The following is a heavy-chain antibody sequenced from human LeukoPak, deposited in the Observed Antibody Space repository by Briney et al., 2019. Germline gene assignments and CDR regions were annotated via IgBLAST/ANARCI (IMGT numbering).Heavy chain of an antibody. CDR3: ARVRQGEYGDYAGPYYYYYTDV. J-gene: IGHJ6*03. V-gene: IGHV3-21*01. CDR1: GFTFSSYS. CDR2: ISSSSSYI. D-gene: IGHD4-17*01. Sequence: PGGSLRLSCAASGFTFSSYSMNWVRQAPGKGLEWVSSISSSSSYIYYADSVKGRFTISRDNAKNSLYLQMNSLRAEDTAVYYCARVRQGEYGDYAGPYYYYYTDVWGKGTTVTVSS.